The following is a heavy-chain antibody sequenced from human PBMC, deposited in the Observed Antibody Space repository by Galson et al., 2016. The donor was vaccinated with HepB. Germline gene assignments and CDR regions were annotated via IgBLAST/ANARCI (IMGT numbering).Heavy chain of an antibody. J-gene: IGHJ3*01. V-gene: IGHV3-21*01. CDR1: GFSFSAYS. Sequence: SLRLSCATSGFSFSAYSINWVRQAPGRGLEWVSSISSRSAYIYYADSVKGRFSISRDDAKNSLYLQMNSLRAEDTAVYYCARETSEAFDFWGQGTVVTVSS. CDR2: ISSRSAYI. CDR3: ARETSEAFDF.